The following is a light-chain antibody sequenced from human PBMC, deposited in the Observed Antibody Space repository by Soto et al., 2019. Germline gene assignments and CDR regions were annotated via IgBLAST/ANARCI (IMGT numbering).Light chain of an antibody. J-gene: IGKJ1*01. V-gene: IGKV3-11*01. CDR2: AAS. Sequence: EIVFTPSPSPLSLSPCARATLFCRASQSVSSYLAWYQQKPGKAPRLLIYAASNRPSGIPSRFSGSGSGTDFTLTISSLQPEDFAAYYCQQRSSSPRTFGQGTKVDIK. CDR1: QSVSSY. CDR3: QQRSSSPRT.